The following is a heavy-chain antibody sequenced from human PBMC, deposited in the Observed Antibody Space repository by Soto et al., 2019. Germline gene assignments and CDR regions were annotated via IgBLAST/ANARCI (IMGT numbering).Heavy chain of an antibody. CDR1: GGTFSSYA. J-gene: IGHJ6*02. CDR2: IIPIFGTA. V-gene: IGHV1-69*13. D-gene: IGHD5-12*01. CDR3: ARDGRVKVATSYYYYYGMDV. Sequence: SVKVSCKASGGTFSSYAISWVLQAPGQGLEWMGGIIPIFGTANYAQKFQGRVTITADESTSTAYMELSSLRSEDTAVYYCARDGRVKVATSYYYYYGMDVWGQGTTVTVSS.